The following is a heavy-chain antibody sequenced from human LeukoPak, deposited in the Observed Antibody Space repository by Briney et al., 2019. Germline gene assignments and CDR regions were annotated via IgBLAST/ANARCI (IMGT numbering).Heavy chain of an antibody. CDR3: ARAIYCSGGSCHWEFDY. CDR2: INPRDGSI. V-gene: IGHV1-46*01. D-gene: IGHD2-15*01. CDR1: GYTFTSYY. J-gene: IGHJ4*02. Sequence: ASVKVSCKASGYTFTSYYMHWVRQAPGQGLEWMGIINPRDGSISYAQKFQGRVTMTRATSTSTVYMELSSLSSEDTAVCYCARAIYCSGGSCHWEFDYWGQGTLVTVSS.